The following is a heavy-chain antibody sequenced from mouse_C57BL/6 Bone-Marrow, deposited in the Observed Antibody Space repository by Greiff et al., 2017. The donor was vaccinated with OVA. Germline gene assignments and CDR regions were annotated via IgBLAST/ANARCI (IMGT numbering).Heavy chain of an antibody. Sequence: VQLQQSGPELVKPGASVKLSCTASGYTFTSYDITWVNQRPGQGLEWIGSIYPRDGSTKYIEKFKGQATLTVDTSSSTAYLELHSLTSEDSTVYFCAVPKGGWCAYWGQGTLVTVSA. CDR1: GYTFTSYD. CDR3: AVPKGGWCAY. J-gene: IGHJ3*01. CDR2: IYPRDGST. V-gene: IGHV1-85*01.